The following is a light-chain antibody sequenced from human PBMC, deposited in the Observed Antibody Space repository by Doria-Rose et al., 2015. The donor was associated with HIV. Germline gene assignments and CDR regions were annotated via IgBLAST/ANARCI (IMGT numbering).Light chain of an antibody. CDR2: WAS. CDR1: QSVLYSKNY. V-gene: IGKV4-1*01. J-gene: IGKJ5*01. Sequence: EIVMTQSPDSLAVSLGERATINCKSSQSVLYSKNYLTWYQQKPGQPPKLLIYWASTRESGVPDRFSGSGSGTDFTLTISSLQAEDVAVYYCQQYYSAPPTFGQGTRLEIK. CDR3: QQYYSAPPT.